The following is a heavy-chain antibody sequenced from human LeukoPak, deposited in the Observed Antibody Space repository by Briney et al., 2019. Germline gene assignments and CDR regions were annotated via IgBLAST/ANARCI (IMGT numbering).Heavy chain of an antibody. CDR1: GFTFSSYG. D-gene: IGHD3-22*01. J-gene: IGHJ6*02. CDR3: AKESYDSSGYYYRPYYYYYGMDV. Sequence: GGSLRLSCAASGFTFSSYGMHWVRQAPGKGLEWVAVISYDGSNKYYADSVKGRFTISRDNSKNTLYLQMNSLRAEDTAVYYCAKESYDSSGYYYRPYYYYYGMDVWGQGTTVTVSS. V-gene: IGHV3-30*18. CDR2: ISYDGSNK.